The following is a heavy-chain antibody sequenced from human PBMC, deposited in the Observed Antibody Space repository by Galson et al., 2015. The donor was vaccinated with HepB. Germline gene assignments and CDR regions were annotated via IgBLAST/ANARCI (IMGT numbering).Heavy chain of an antibody. Sequence: LRLSCAASGFTVSSNYMSWVRQAPGKGLEWVSVIYSGGSTYYADSVKGRFTISRDNSKNTLYLQMNSLRAEDTAVYYCASGYYYDSSGYSHDYWGQGTLVTVSS. CDR1: GFTVSSNY. J-gene: IGHJ4*02. D-gene: IGHD3-22*01. CDR2: IYSGGST. V-gene: IGHV3-66*01. CDR3: ASGYYYDSSGYSHDY.